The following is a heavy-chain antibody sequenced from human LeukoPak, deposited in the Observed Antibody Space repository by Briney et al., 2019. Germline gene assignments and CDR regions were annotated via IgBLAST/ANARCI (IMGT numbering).Heavy chain of an antibody. D-gene: IGHD5-24*01. Sequence: GASVKVSCKASGYTFTGYYMHWVRQAPGQGLEWMGWINPNSGGTNYAQKFQGRVTMTRDTSISTACMELSRLRSDDTAVYYCARVGRLETKYYYYGMDVWGQGTTVTVSS. J-gene: IGHJ6*02. CDR3: ARVGRLETKYYYYGMDV. CDR2: INPNSGGT. CDR1: GYTFTGYY. V-gene: IGHV1-2*02.